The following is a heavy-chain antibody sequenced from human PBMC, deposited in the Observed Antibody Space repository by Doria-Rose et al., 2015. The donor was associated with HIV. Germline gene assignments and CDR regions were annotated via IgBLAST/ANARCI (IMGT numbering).Heavy chain of an antibody. Sequence: EVQLVESGGRLVKPGGSLRVSCAASGFTFKNAWMSWVRQAPGKGLEWAGHIKGNTDGGTTDYAAFVKGRFTISRDDSKNTLYLQMSSLQIEDTAVYYCATCERVGGTSRGYFDYWGQGTLLTVSS. V-gene: IGHV3-15*01. CDR3: ATCERVGGTSRGYFDY. D-gene: IGHD1-26*01. J-gene: IGHJ4*02. CDR1: GFTFKNAW. CDR2: IKGNTDGGTT.